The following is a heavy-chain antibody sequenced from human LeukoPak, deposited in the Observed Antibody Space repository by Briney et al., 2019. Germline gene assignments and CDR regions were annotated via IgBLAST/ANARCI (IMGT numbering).Heavy chain of an antibody. J-gene: IGHJ4*02. CDR3: ARAACGGDCPPRY. Sequence: ASVQGSFQASWYPFTSYDINWVRPATGQGREWMGRIIPILGIANYAQKFQGRVTITADKSTSTAYMELSSLRSEDTAVYYCARAACGGDCPPRYWGQGTLVTVSS. V-gene: IGHV1-69*04. D-gene: IGHD2-21*02. CDR1: WYPFTSYD. CDR2: IIPILGIA.